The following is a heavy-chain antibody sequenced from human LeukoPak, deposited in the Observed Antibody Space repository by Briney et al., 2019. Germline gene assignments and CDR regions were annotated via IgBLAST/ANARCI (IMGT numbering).Heavy chain of an antibody. CDR3: ARVKWELPRRMGYAFDI. Sequence: GGSLRLSCAASVFSFSSYSMNWVRQAPGKGLEWVSSISSSSSYIYYADSVKGRFTISRDNAKNSLYLQMNSLRAEDTAVYYCARVKWELPRRMGYAFDIWGQGTMVTVSS. CDR2: ISSSSSYI. CDR1: VFSFSSYS. J-gene: IGHJ3*02. D-gene: IGHD1-26*01. V-gene: IGHV3-21*01.